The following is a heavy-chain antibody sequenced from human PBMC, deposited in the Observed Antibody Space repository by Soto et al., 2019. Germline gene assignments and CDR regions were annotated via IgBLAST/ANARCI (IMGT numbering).Heavy chain of an antibody. CDR2: IYYSGST. CDR1: DGYIGNLSCC. J-gene: IGHJ5*02. CDR3: ARTIVVVPAARKWFDP. V-gene: IGHV4-39*01. D-gene: IGHD2-2*01. Sequence: SVSDGYIGNLSCCWSWISQTPGKGLEWIGSIYYSGSTYYNPSLKSRVTISVDTSKNQFSLKLSSVTAADTAVYYCARTIVVVPAARKWFDPWGQGTLVTVSP.